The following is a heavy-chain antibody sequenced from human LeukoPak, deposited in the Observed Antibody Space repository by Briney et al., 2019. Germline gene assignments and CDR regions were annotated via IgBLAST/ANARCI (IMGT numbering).Heavy chain of an antibody. CDR3: ARDRYDSSVTLDY. CDR2: INPNSGGT. D-gene: IGHD3-22*01. Sequence: ASVKVSCKASGYTFTGYYMHWVRQAPGQGLEWMGWINPNSGGTNYAQKFQGRVTMTRDTSISTAYMELSRLRSDDTAVYYCARDRYDSSVTLDYWGQGTLVTVSS. J-gene: IGHJ4*02. CDR1: GYTFTGYY. V-gene: IGHV1-2*02.